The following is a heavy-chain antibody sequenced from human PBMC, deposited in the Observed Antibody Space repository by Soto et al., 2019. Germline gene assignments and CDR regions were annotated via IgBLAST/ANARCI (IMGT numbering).Heavy chain of an antibody. V-gene: IGHV3-21*01. D-gene: IGHD6-13*01. CDR2: ISSSSSYI. Sequence: GGSLRLSCAASGFTFSSYSMNWVRQAPGKGLEWVSSISSSSSYIYYADSVKGRFTISRDNAKNSLYLQMNSLRAEDTAVYYCARTRAAAGTSYYYYMDVWGKGTTVTVSS. CDR1: GFTFSSYS. CDR3: ARTRAAAGTSYYYYMDV. J-gene: IGHJ6*03.